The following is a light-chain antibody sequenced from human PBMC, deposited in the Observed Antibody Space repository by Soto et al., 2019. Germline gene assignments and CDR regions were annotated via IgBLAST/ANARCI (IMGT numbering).Light chain of an antibody. V-gene: IGKV3-20*01. CDR1: QSVTSSY. J-gene: IGKJ5*01. CDR2: GAS. CDR3: QQYGSSRIT. Sequence: ESVLTQSPGALSLSPGQRATLSCRASQSVTSSYLAWYQQRPGQRPRLLIYGASSRATGIPDRFSGSGSGTDFTLTISRLEPEDFAVYYCQQYGSSRITFGQGTRLEIK.